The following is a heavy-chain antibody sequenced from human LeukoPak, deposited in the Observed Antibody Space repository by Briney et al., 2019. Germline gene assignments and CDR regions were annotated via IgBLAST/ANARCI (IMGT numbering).Heavy chain of an antibody. CDR2: FDPEDGET. Sequence: ASVKVSCKVSGYTLTELSMHWVRQAPGKGLEWTGGFDPEDGETIYAQKFQGRVTMTEDTSTDTAYMELSSLRSEDTAVYYCATEARGVGATRSDYWGQGTLVTVSS. V-gene: IGHV1-24*01. D-gene: IGHD1-26*01. CDR3: ATEARGVGATRSDY. J-gene: IGHJ4*02. CDR1: GYTLTELS.